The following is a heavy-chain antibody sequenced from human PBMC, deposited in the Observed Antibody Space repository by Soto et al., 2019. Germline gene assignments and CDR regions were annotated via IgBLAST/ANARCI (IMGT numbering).Heavy chain of an antibody. CDR2: ISYDGSNK. D-gene: IGHD5-18*01. J-gene: IGHJ4*02. V-gene: IGHV3-30*03. CDR3: ALGGYSYGSPGGSPIDY. CDR1: GFTFSSYG. Sequence: GGSLRLSCAASGFTFSSYGMHWVRQAPGKGLEWVAVISYDGSNKYYADSVKGRFTISRDNSKNTLYLQMNSLRAEDTAVYYCALGGYSYGSPGGSPIDYWGQGTLVTVSS.